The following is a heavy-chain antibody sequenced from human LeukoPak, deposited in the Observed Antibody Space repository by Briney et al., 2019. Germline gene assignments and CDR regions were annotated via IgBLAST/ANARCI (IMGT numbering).Heavy chain of an antibody. CDR2: IKSKSNGGTT. D-gene: IGHD4/OR15-4a*01. CDR3: VPDLPGTNSPYFHY. V-gene: IGHV3-15*01. CDR1: GFTFSAAW. Sequence: GGSLRLSFSAAGFTFSAAWMNSVRQAPGKGLEWVVRIKSKSNGGTTDFAAPVRDRFTISRDDSQNTLHLQLDRLSTEDPAVYYCVPDLPGTNSPYFHYWGQGTLVTVSS. J-gene: IGHJ4*02.